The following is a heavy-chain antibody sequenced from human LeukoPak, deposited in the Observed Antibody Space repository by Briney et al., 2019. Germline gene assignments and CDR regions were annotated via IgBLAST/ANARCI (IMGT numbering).Heavy chain of an antibody. CDR3: AKDVGYCSSTSCYFDY. Sequence: SGGSLRLSCAVSGFTFSSYAMSWVRQAPGKGLEWVSAISGSGGSTYYADSVKGRFTISRDNSKNTLYLQMNSLRAEDTAVYYCAKDVGYCSSTSCYFDYWGQGTLVTVSS. J-gene: IGHJ4*02. CDR1: GFTFSSYA. D-gene: IGHD2-2*01. V-gene: IGHV3-23*01. CDR2: ISGSGGST.